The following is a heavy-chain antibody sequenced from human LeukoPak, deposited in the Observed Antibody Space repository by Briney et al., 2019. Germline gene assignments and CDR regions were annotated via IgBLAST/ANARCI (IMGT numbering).Heavy chain of an antibody. CDR2: ISSSGSTI. J-gene: IGHJ2*01. CDR3: ARDGPQLKPNWYFDL. Sequence: GGSLRLSCAASGFTFSDYYMSWIRQAPGKGLEWVSYISSSGSTIYYADSVKGRFTISRDNAKNSLYLQMNSLRAEDTAVYYCARDGPQLKPNWYFDLWGRGTLVTVSS. D-gene: IGHD1-1*01. CDR1: GFTFSDYY. V-gene: IGHV3-11*04.